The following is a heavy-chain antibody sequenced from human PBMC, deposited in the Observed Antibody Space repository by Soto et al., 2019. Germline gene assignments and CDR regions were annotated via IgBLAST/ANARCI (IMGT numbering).Heavy chain of an antibody. CDR1: GYSFSSYW. V-gene: IGHV5-51*01. CDR2: IYPGDSDT. J-gene: IGHJ5*02. D-gene: IGHD2-8*02. CDR3: ARGYCTATICDPWFDP. Sequence: GESLKIACKGSGYSFSSYWIAWVLHMPGKGLEWMGIIYPGDSDTRYSPSFQGQVTISVDKSITTAYLQWSSLKASDTAMYYCARGYCTATICDPWFDPWGQGTLVTVSS.